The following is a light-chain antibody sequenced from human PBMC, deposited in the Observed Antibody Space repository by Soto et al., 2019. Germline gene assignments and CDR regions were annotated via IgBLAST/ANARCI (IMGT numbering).Light chain of an antibody. J-gene: IGLJ1*01. V-gene: IGLV1-44*01. CDR2: HNT. Sequence: QSVLTQPPSASATPGQRVTISCSGSSSNIGNNNAYWYQHVPGTAPKLIIHHNTLRPSWVPDRFSGSKSGTSASLAISGLQAEDEAEYYCSSYTNINTRACVFGTGTKLTVL. CDR3: SSYTNINTRACV. CDR1: SSNIGNNN.